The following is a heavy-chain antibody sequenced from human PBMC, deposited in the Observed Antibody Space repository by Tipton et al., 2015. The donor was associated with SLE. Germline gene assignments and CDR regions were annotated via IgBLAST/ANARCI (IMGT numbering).Heavy chain of an antibody. CDR3: ARPLIGGSSGFFES. Sequence: LRLSCTVSGYSISSGYYWGWIRQPPGKGLEWIGNIYHSGSTYYNPSLKSRVTISVDTSKNQFPLKLNSVTPADTAVYYCARPLIGGSSGFFESWGQGTLVTVSS. V-gene: IGHV4-38-2*02. CDR2: IYHSGST. J-gene: IGHJ4*02. D-gene: IGHD2-15*01. CDR1: GYSISSGYY.